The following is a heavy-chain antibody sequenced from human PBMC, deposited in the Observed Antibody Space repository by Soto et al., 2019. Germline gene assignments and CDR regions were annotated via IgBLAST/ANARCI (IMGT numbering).Heavy chain of an antibody. J-gene: IGHJ4*02. CDR3: ATSMGRGGNDY. CDR1: GFTFSDYW. D-gene: IGHD3-10*01. Sequence: EVQLVESGGGLVQPGGSLRLSCAASGFTFSDYWMSWVRQAPGKGLECVANIKRDGSEKYYVDPVKGRFTISRDNAKNPRYLQMNSLRAEDTAVYYCATSMGRGGNDYWGQGTLVTVSS. CDR2: IKRDGSEK. V-gene: IGHV3-7*05.